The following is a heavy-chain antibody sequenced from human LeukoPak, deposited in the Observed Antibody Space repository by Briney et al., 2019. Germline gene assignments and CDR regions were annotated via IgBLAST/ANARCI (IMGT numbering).Heavy chain of an antibody. Sequence: PGGSLRLSCAASGFTFSNAWMSWVRQAPGKGLEWVSSISSTSSYIYYADSVRGRFTISRDSAKNSLYLQMNSLRAEDTAVYYCARAGIVLVPGGFHIWGQGTMVTVSS. CDR3: ARAGIVLVPGGFHI. CDR1: GFTFSNAW. J-gene: IGHJ3*02. V-gene: IGHV3-21*01. CDR2: ISSTSSYI. D-gene: IGHD6-19*01.